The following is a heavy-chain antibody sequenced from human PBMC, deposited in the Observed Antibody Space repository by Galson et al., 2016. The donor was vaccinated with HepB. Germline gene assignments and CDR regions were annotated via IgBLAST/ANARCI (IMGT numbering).Heavy chain of an antibody. J-gene: IGHJ4*02. Sequence: SLRLSCAAPRFHFSMYAMHWVRQAPGKGLEWVAMIWRDGIRTFYADSVKARFTISRDNSKNTLYLQMNSLRAEDAAVYYCAKDGGPVYGGSSRAPYYCDYWGQGTLVTVSS. V-gene: IGHV3-33*03. CDR3: AKDGGPVYGGSSRAPYYCDY. CDR2: IWRDGIRT. CDR1: RFHFSMYA. D-gene: IGHD6-6*01.